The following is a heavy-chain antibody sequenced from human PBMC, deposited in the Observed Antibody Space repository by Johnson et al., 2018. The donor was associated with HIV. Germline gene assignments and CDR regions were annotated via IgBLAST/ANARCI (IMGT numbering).Heavy chain of an antibody. Sequence: QMQLVESGGGVVQPGGSLRLSCAASGFTFSSYGMHWVRQAPGKGLEWVAFIRYDGSNKYYADSVKGRFTISRDNSKNTLYLQMNSLRAEDTAVYYCAKEQSVVVIGIGAFDIWGQGTMVTVSS. J-gene: IGHJ3*02. CDR1: GFTFSSYG. D-gene: IGHD3-22*01. CDR3: AKEQSVVVIGIGAFDI. V-gene: IGHV3-30*02. CDR2: IRYDGSNK.